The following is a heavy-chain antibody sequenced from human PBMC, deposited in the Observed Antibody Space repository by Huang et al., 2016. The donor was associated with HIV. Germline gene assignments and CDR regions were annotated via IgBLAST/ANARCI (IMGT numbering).Heavy chain of an antibody. J-gene: IGHJ4*02. Sequence: QVQLVQSGAEVKKPGASVKVSCKVSGYTLTELSMHCVRQAPGKGLEWMGGFDPEEGEKIYEQKCQGRVTMTEDTSTDTAYMELSSLRSEDTAVYYCATVYRRFRNHDSGDYYFDYWDQGTLVTVSS. CDR3: ATVYRRFRNHDSGDYYFDY. CDR1: GYTLTELS. CDR2: FDPEEGEK. D-gene: IGHD3-22*01. V-gene: IGHV1-24*01.